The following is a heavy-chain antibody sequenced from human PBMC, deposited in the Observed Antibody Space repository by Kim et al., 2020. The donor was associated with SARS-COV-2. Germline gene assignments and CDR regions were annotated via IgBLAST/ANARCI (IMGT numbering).Heavy chain of an antibody. J-gene: IGHJ6*02. D-gene: IGHD3-3*01. CDR2: ISSSGSTI. CDR1: GFTFSDYY. CDR3: ARDGKSYYDFWSGYEGRRNYYDGMDV. Sequence: GGSLRLSCAASGFTFSDYYMSWIRQAPGKGLEWVSYISSSGSTIYYADSVKGRFTISSDNAKNSLYLQMNSLRAEDTAVYYCARDGKSYYDFWSGYEGRRNYYDGMDVWGQGTTVTVSS. V-gene: IGHV3-11*01.